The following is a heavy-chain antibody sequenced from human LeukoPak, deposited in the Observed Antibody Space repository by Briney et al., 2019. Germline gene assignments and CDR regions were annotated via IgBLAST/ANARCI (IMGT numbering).Heavy chain of an antibody. J-gene: IGHJ6*03. Sequence: TSETLSLTCTVSGDSISSYYWSWIRQPAGKGLEWIGRIYTSGSTNYNPSLKSRVTMSVDTSKNQFSLKLSSVTAADTAVYYCARENSVYYYYYMDVWGKGTTVTISS. CDR3: ARENSVYYYYYMDV. V-gene: IGHV4-4*07. CDR1: GDSISSYY. CDR2: IYTSGST. D-gene: IGHD4-23*01.